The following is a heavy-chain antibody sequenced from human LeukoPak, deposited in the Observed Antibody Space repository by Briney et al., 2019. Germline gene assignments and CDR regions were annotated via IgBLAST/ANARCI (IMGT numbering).Heavy chain of an antibody. V-gene: IGHV3-48*03. Sequence: PGGSQRLSCAASGFTFSNYEMNWVRQAPGKGLEWVSYISSSGSTIYYADSVKGRFTISRDNAKNSLYLQMNGLRAEDTAVYYCARLKYYDFWSGYSTFDYWGQGTLVTVSS. J-gene: IGHJ4*02. D-gene: IGHD3-3*01. CDR2: ISSSGSTI. CDR3: ARLKYYDFWSGYSTFDY. CDR1: GFTFSNYE.